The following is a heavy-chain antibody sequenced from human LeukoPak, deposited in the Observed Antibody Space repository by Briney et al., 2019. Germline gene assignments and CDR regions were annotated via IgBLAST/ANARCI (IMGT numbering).Heavy chain of an antibody. CDR3: AKGYLLLRFLEWLTQYDAFDI. CDR1: GSTFSSYS. Sequence: GGSLRLSCAASGSTFSSYSMNWVRQAPGKGLEWVSSISSSSSYIYYADSLKGRFTISRDNSKNTLYLQMNSLRAEDTAVYYCAKGYLLLRFLEWLTQYDAFDIWGQGQWSPSLQ. J-gene: IGHJ3*02. V-gene: IGHV3-21*04. D-gene: IGHD3-3*01. CDR2: ISSSSSYI.